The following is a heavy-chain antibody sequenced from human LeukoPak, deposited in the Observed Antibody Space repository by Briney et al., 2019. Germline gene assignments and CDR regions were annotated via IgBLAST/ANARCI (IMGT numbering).Heavy chain of an antibody. J-gene: IGHJ4*02. Sequence: ASVKVSCKASEGTFSSYAIGWVRQAPGQGLEWMGGIIPIFGTANYAQKFQGRVTITADKSTSTACMELSSLRSEDTAVYYCARAYSPPQWSPFDYWGQGTLVTVSS. CDR3: ARAYSPPQWSPFDY. CDR2: IIPIFGTA. V-gene: IGHV1-69*06. D-gene: IGHD6-13*01. CDR1: EGTFSSYA.